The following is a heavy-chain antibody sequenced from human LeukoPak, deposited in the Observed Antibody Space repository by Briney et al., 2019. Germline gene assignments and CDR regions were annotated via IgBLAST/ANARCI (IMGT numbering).Heavy chain of an antibody. CDR3: ARGVAVAAFSAFDV. CDR2: TGSSSTTI. CDR1: GFTLSSYS. V-gene: IGHV3-48*01. Sequence: PGGSLRLSCAASGFTLSSYSMNWVRRAPGKGLEWVSYTGSSSTTIYYADSVKGRFTISRDNAKNSLYLQMNSLKAEDMAVYYCARGVAVAAFSAFDVWGQGTMVTVSS. J-gene: IGHJ3*01. D-gene: IGHD6-19*01.